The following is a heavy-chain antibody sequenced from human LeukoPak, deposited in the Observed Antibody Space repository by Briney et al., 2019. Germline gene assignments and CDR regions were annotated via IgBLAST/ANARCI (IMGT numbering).Heavy chain of an antibody. D-gene: IGHD2-8*01. J-gene: IGHJ3*02. Sequence: GSLRLSCAASGFTFDDYGMSWVRQAPGKGLEWIGEINHSVGTNYNPSLKSRVTISVDTSKNQFSLKLISVTAADTAVYYCARLPGPLMGGMYTFDIWGQGTMVTVSS. V-gene: IGHV4-34*01. CDR2: INHSVGT. CDR3: ARLPGPLMGGMYTFDI. CDR1: GFTFDDYG.